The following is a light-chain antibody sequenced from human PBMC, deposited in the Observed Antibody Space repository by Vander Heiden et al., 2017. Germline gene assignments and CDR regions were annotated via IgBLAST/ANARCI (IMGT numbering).Light chain of an antibody. CDR2: AAF. V-gene: IGKV1D-8*01. CDR1: QAIRSY. J-gene: IGKJ1*01. CDR3: QQYYSFPPT. Sequence: VICLTQSPSFLSASTGGRDTISCRTSQAIRSYLAWYQQKPAKAPQHLLYAAFPFQSGVTSRFSGSGSGTDFTITISCLQSEDFATYYCQQYYSFPPTFGQGTKVEIK.